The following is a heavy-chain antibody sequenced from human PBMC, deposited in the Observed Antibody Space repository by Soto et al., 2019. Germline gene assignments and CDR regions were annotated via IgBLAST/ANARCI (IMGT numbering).Heavy chain of an antibody. V-gene: IGHV3-49*03. CDR3: SRKVTLSGVVLPTHWFDS. Sequence: VQLAESGGGLVQPGRSLRLSCATSGFRFGDYGMSWFRQAPGKGPEWVGFISTEPYGAATQYAASVKGRFTITRDDSKRIVDLQMSSLKTEDTAIYYCSRKVTLSGVVLPTHWFDSWGQGTLVTVSS. CDR1: GFRFGDYG. J-gene: IGHJ5*01. D-gene: IGHD3-3*01. CDR2: ISTEPYGAAT.